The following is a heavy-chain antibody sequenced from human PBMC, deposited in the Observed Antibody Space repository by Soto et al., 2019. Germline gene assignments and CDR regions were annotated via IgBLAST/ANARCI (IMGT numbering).Heavy chain of an antibody. CDR1: GYTFTSYY. J-gene: IGHJ5*02. V-gene: IGHV1-46*03. CDR2: INPSGGST. Sequence: QVQLVQSGAEVKKPGASVKVSCKASGYTFTSYYMHWVRQAPGQGLEWMGIINPSGGSTSYAQKFRGRVTMTSDTSTSTVYMELSSVRSEDTAVYYCARVYPSDTRYGYVGNNWFDPWGQGTLVTVS. D-gene: IGHD5-18*01. CDR3: ARVYPSDTRYGYVGNNWFDP.